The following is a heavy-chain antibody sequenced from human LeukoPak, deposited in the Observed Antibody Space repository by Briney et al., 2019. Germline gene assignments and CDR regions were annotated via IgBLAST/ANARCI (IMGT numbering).Heavy chain of an antibody. CDR2: ISESGGST. V-gene: IGHV3-23*01. Sequence: SGGSLRLSCAASGFTFSSYAMSWVRQAPGKGLEWVSGISESGGSTHHADSVKGRFTVSRDNSKNTLYLQMNSLRVEDTAVYYCVKDGSMFDPWGQGTLVTVAS. CDR1: GFTFSSYA. J-gene: IGHJ5*02. CDR3: VKDGSMFDP. D-gene: IGHD1-26*01.